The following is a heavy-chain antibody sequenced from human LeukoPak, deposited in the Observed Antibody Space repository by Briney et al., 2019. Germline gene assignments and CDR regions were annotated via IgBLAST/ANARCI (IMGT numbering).Heavy chain of an antibody. CDR1: GFTFSSYA. Sequence: GGSLRLSCAASGFTFSSYAMHWVRQAPGKGLEWVAVISYDGSNKYYADSVKGRFTISRDNSKNTLYLQMNSLRAEDTAVYYCARDERYFDWLLVPMPPDYWGQGTLVTVSS. D-gene: IGHD3-9*01. V-gene: IGHV3-30-3*01. J-gene: IGHJ4*02. CDR3: ARDERYFDWLLVPMPPDY. CDR2: ISYDGSNK.